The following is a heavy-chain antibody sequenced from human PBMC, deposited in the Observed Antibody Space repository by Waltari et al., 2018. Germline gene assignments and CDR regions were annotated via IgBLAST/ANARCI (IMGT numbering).Heavy chain of an antibody. CDR1: GFTFSSYW. V-gene: IGHV3-7*01. D-gene: IGHD6-13*01. CDR2: IKQDGSEK. J-gene: IGHJ4*02. Sequence: EVQLVESGGGLVQPGGSLRLSCPASGFTFSSYWMSWVRQAPGKGLEWVANIKQDGSEKYYVDSVKGRFTISRDNAKNSLYLQMNSLRAEDTAVYYCARTINPYIPGIAFHWGQGTLVTVSS. CDR3: ARTINPYIPGIAFH.